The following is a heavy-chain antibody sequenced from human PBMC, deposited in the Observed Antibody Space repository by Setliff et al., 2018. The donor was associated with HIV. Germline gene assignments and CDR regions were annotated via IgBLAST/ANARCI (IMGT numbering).Heavy chain of an antibody. V-gene: IGHV3-13*01. CDR3: AREECSSTSCFPYYYYYMDV. Sequence: GGSLRLSCAASGFTFNNYDMHWVRQASGKGLEWVSTVGTAGDTYYPGSVKGRFTISRDNAENSLYLQMNSLTAADTAVYYCAREECSSTSCFPYYYYYMDVWGKGTTVTVSS. J-gene: IGHJ6*03. CDR2: VGTAGDT. CDR1: GFTFNNYD. D-gene: IGHD2-2*01.